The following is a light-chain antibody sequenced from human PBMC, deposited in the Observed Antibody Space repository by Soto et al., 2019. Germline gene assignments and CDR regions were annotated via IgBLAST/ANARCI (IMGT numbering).Light chain of an antibody. CDR1: PSVTNF. V-gene: IGKV3-11*01. J-gene: IGKJ5*01. Sequence: EIVLTQSPATLSLSPGERATLSCRASPSVTNFLDWYQQKPGQAPRLLIYGAFNRATGIPARFSGSGSGTDFTLTISSLEPEDSAIYYCQQRNIWPPVTFGQGTRLEIK. CDR3: QQRNIWPPVT. CDR2: GAF.